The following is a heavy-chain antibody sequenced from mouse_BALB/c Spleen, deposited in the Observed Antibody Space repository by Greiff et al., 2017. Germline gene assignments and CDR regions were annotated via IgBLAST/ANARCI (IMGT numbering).Heavy chain of an antibody. V-gene: IGHV5-17*02. D-gene: IGHD1-1*01. CDR2: ISSGSSTI. CDR3: ESTVYYFDD. CDR1: GFTFSSFG. J-gene: IGHJ2*01. Sequence: EVMLVESGGGLVQPGGSRKLSCAASGFTFSSFGMHWVRQAPEKGLEWVAYISSGSSTIYYADTVKGRFTISRDNPKNTLFLQMTSLRSEDTAMYYCESTVYYFDDWGQGTTLTVSS.